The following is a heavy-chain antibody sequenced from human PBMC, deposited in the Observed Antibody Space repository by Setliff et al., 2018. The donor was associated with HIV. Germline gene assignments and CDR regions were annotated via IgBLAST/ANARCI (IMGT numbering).Heavy chain of an antibody. CDR1: GGSISSGGYS. CDR2: IYHRGST. D-gene: IGHD5-12*01. J-gene: IGHJ4*02. Sequence: TLSLPCDVSGGSISSGGYSWSWIRQPPGKGLEWIGYIYHRGSTYYNPSLKSRVTISVDRSKNQFSLKLSSVTAADTAVYYCARAPLEYSGYDYLRYFDYWGQGTLVTVSS. CDR3: ARAPLEYSGYDYLRYFDY. V-gene: IGHV4-30-2*01.